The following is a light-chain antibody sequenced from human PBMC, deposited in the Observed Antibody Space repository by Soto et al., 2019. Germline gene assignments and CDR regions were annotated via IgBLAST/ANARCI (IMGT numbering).Light chain of an antibody. Sequence: QSVLTQPPSASGTPGQRVTISCSGSSSNIGSHTVSWFQHLPGTAPKLLIYSNDQRPSGVPDRFSGSKSGTSASLAISGLQSEDEADYYCGAWDASLNGWVFGGGTKVTVL. CDR1: SSNIGSHT. J-gene: IGLJ3*02. V-gene: IGLV1-44*01. CDR3: GAWDASLNGWV. CDR2: SND.